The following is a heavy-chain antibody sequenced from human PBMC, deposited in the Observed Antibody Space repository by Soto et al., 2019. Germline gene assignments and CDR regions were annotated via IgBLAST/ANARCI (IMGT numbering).Heavy chain of an antibody. J-gene: IGHJ6*03. CDR3: ARMVLGSNIDYSHDIAV. Sequence: QVQLVQSGAEVKKPGASVKVSCKASGYSFTSHGISWVRQAPGQGLEWMGWISANSGDTNYAQKLQGRVTVTTDTCTSTADLELRSLRSEATAGYYCARMVLGSNIDYSHDIAVWGKGTTVTVSS. CDR2: ISANSGDT. D-gene: IGHD3-10*01. V-gene: IGHV1-18*01. CDR1: GYSFTSHG.